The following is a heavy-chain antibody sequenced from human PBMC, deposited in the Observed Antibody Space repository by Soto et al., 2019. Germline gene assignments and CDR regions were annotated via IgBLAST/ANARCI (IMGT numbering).Heavy chain of an antibody. D-gene: IGHD3-9*01. V-gene: IGHV4-30-4*01. CDR2: IYYSGST. J-gene: IGHJ4*02. CDR1: GGSISSGDYY. CDR3: ARVGYYDILTGYYFDY. Sequence: SETLSLTCTVSGGSISSGDYYWSWIRQPPGKGLEWIGYIYYSGSTYYNPSLKSRVTIPVDTSKNQFSLKLSSVTAADTAVYYCARVGYYDILTGYYFDYWGQGTLVTVSS.